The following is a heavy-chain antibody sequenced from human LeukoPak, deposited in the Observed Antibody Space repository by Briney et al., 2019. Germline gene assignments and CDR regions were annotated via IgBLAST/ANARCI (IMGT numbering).Heavy chain of an antibody. D-gene: IGHD5-12*01. CDR1: GFTFSSYA. J-gene: IGHJ4*02. Sequence: PGGSLRLSCAASGFTFSSYAMSWVRQAPGKGLEWVSAIGGSGGSTYYADSVKGRFTISRDNSKNTLYLQMNSLRAEDTAVYYCAKVVALRDYFDYWGQGTLVTVSS. CDR3: AKVVALRDYFDY. V-gene: IGHV3-23*01. CDR2: IGGSGGST.